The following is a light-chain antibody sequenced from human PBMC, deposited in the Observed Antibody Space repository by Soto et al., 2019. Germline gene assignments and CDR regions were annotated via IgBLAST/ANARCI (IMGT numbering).Light chain of an antibody. Sequence: IQMTQSPSSLSASVGDEVTITCRASQTIMTYLNWYQLKPGKPPRLLIYAASSLQSGVPSRFSGSGSGTDFTLTINRLEPEDFAVYYCQQYGSSLYTFGQGTKVDIK. J-gene: IGKJ2*01. CDR1: QTIMTY. CDR2: AAS. CDR3: QQYGSSLYT. V-gene: IGKV1-39*01.